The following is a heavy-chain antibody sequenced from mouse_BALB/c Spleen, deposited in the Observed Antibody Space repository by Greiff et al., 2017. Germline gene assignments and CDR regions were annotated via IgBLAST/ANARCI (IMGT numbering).Heavy chain of an antibody. CDR3: ARDGECGNYGAYYAMGY. V-gene: IGHV2-6-7*01. J-gene: IGHJ4*01. CDR2: IWGDGST. Sequence: VKLMESGPGLVAPSQSLSITCTVSGFSLTGYGVNWVRQPPGKGLEWLGMIWGDGSTDDNSALKSRLSISKDNSKSQVFLKMNSLQTDDTARYYCARDGECGNYGAYYAMGYWGQGTSVTVSS. D-gene: IGHD2-10*02. CDR1: GFSLTGYG.